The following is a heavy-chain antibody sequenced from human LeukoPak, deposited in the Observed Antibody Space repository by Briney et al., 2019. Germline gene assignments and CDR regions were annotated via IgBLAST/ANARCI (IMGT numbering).Heavy chain of an antibody. Sequence: SETLSLTCTVSGGSISGYYWSWIRQPPGKGLEWIGYIYTSGSTNYNPSLKSRVTISVDTSKNQFSLKLSSVTAADTAVYYCASSYYDLYYFDYWGQGTLVTVSS. CDR2: IYTSGST. CDR3: ASSYYDLYYFDY. J-gene: IGHJ4*02. D-gene: IGHD3-22*01. V-gene: IGHV4-4*09. CDR1: GGSISGYY.